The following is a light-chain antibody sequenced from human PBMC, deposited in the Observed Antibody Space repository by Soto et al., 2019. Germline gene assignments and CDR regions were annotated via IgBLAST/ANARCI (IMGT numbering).Light chain of an antibody. V-gene: IGKV3-20*01. CDR2: GAS. J-gene: IGKJ1*01. Sequence: DIVLTQSPGTLSLSPGERATLSCRASQSVSSNFLAWYQQKPGQAPRLLISGASSRATGIPDRFSGSGSGTDFTLTISRLEPEDFAVYYCQQYGNSPRTFGQGTKVAIK. CDR1: QSVSSNF. CDR3: QQYGNSPRT.